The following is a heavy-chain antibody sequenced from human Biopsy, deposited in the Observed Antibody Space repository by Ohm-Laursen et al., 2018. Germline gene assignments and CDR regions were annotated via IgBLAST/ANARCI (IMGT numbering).Heavy chain of an antibody. CDR3: ARDYDTSGYYYVS. CDR2: IFYRGST. Sequence: TLSLTCTVSGGSISNNNYYWGWIRQPPGKGLEWIGSIFYRGSTNYKPSLKSRVNISVDTSKNNFSLKLNSVTAADTAVYYCARDYDTSGYYYVSWGQGTLVTVSS. J-gene: IGHJ5*02. V-gene: IGHV4-39*02. D-gene: IGHD3-22*01. CDR1: GGSISNNNYY.